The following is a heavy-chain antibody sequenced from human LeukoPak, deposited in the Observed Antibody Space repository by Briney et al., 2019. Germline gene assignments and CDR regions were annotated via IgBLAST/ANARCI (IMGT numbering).Heavy chain of an antibody. V-gene: IGHV4-59*01. CDR3: ARAGYCSSTSCYAGYFDY. CDR1: GWSLSSYY. CDR2: IYYSGST. J-gene: IGHJ4*02. D-gene: IGHD2-2*01. Sequence: KPSETLSLTCTVSGWSLSSYYWSWIRPPPGKGLEWVGYIYYSGSTNYNPSLKSRVTISVDTSKNQFSLKLSSVTAADTAVYYCARAGYCSSTSCYAGYFDYWGQGTLVTVSS.